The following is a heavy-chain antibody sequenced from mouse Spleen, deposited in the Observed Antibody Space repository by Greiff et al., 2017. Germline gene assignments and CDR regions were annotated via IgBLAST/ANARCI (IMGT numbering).Heavy chain of an antibody. D-gene: IGHD2-14*01. V-gene: IGHV1-18*01. CDR1: GYTFTDYN. Sequence: VQLKQSGPELVKPGASVKIPCKASGYTFTDYNMDWVKQSHGKSLEWIGDINPNNGGTIYNQKFKGKATLTVDKSSSTAYMELRSLTSEDTAVYYCAREYRYDGFDYWGQGTTLTVSS. CDR2: INPNNGGT. J-gene: IGHJ2*01. CDR3: AREYRYDGFDY.